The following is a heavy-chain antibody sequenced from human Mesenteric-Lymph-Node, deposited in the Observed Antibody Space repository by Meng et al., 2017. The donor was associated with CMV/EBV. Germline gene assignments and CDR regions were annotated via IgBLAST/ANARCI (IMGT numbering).Heavy chain of an antibody. V-gene: IGHV3-53*01. D-gene: IGHD3-9*01. CDR1: GFTVSSNY. Sequence: GESLKISCAASGFTVSSNYMSWVRQAPGKGLEWVSVIYSGGSTYYADSVKGRFTISRDNSKNTLYLQMNSLRAEDTAVYYCARDPFPLLRYFGWLSPVVEDYWGQGTLVTVSS. CDR2: IYSGGST. J-gene: IGHJ4*02. CDR3: ARDPFPLLRYFGWLSPVVEDY.